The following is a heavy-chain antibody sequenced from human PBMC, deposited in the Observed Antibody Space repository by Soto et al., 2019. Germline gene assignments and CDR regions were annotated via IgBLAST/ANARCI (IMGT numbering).Heavy chain of an antibody. CDR2: ISSSSTI. Sequence: PGGSLRLSCAASGFTFSSYSMNWVRQAPGKGLEWVSYISSSSTIYYADSVKGRFTISRDNAKNSLYLQMNSLRAEDTAVYYCARVYNWNYGFDYWGQGTLVTVSS. V-gene: IGHV3-48*01. CDR1: GFTFSSYS. D-gene: IGHD1-7*01. J-gene: IGHJ4*02. CDR3: ARVYNWNYGFDY.